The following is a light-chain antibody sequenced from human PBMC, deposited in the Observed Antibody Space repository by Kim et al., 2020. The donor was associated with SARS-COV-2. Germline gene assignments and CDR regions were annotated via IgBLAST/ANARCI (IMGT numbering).Light chain of an antibody. V-gene: IGLV3-19*01. J-gene: IGLJ3*02. Sequence: VVLEQTGRITCEGDSRRSYDARWDQKKRERAPVLVIYGKNQRPTGIPDRCSGSSAGNTASLTITAAQAEEEADYYCNSRDSSGTWVFGGGTQLTVL. CDR1: SRRSYD. CDR3: NSRDSSGTWV. CDR2: GKN.